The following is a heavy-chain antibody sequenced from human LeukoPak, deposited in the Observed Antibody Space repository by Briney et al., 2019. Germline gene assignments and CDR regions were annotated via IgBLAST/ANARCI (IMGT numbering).Heavy chain of an antibody. Sequence: SETLSLTCAVSGYSISSGYYWGWIRQPPGKGLEWIGSIYHSGSTSYNPSLKSRVTISVDTSKNQFSLKLSSVTAADTAVYYCAGSMIVVVTHAFDIWGQGTMVTVSS. J-gene: IGHJ3*02. D-gene: IGHD3-22*01. V-gene: IGHV4-38-2*01. CDR2: IYHSGST. CDR3: AGSMIVVVTHAFDI. CDR1: GYSISSGYY.